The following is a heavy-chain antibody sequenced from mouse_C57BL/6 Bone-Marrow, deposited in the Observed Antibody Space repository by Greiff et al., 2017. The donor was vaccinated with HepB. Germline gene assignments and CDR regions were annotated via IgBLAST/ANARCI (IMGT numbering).Heavy chain of an antibody. CDR3: ARGYYGSSPYWYFDV. Sequence: EVKLMESGGGLVKPGGSLKLSCAASGFTFSDYGMHWVRQAPEKGLEWVAYISSGSSTIYYADTVKGRFTISVDNAKNTLFLQMASLRSEETAMYYCARGYYGSSPYWYFDVWGTGTTVTVSS. J-gene: IGHJ1*03. D-gene: IGHD1-1*01. CDR1: GFTFSDYG. CDR2: ISSGSSTI. V-gene: IGHV5-17*01.